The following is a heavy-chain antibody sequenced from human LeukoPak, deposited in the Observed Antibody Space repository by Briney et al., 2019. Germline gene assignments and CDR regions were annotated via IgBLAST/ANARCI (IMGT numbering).Heavy chain of an antibody. J-gene: IGHJ6*03. V-gene: IGHV1-18*01. CDR1: GYTFTTAG. D-gene: IGHD3-22*01. CDR2: ISTYHGNT. Sequence: ASVKVSCKASGYTFTTAGIGWVRQAPGQVLEWMGWISTYHGNTNYAQIFQDRVTLTTDTSTSTAYMELRRLRSDDTAVYYCARGGKYYYDSSGSFYYYYMNVWGKGTTVTISS. CDR3: ARGGKYYYDSSGSFYYYYMNV.